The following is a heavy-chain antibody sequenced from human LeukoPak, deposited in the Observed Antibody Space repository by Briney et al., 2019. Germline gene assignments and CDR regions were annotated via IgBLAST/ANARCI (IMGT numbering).Heavy chain of an antibody. J-gene: IGHJ4*02. CDR2: MSPNSGDT. V-gene: IGHV1-8*01. CDR3: SKGPPNWGFDY. Sequence: GASVKVSCKASGYTFASYDINWVRQTAGQGLEWIGWMSPNSGDTGYAQNFQGRVTMTRDTSISTAYMELSSLTSEDTAVYYCSKGPPNWGFDYWGQGTLVTVSS. CDR1: GYTFASYD. D-gene: IGHD7-27*01.